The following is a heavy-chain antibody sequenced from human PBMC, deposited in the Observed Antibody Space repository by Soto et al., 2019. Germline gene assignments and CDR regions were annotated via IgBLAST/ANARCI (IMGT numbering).Heavy chain of an antibody. Sequence: QITLKESGPTLVKPTETLTLTCTFSGFSLSTSGVGVGWLRQSPGKALEWLALIFWDDDKPYKPSLRKSLTITKDASKNEVVLTVTNMDTVDTAKYFCAQRLPLTTGAVDYWGQGDLVTVSS. CDR1: GFSLSTSGVG. CDR2: IFWDDDK. J-gene: IGHJ4*02. CDR3: AQRLPLTTGAVDY. D-gene: IGHD4-17*01. V-gene: IGHV2-5*02.